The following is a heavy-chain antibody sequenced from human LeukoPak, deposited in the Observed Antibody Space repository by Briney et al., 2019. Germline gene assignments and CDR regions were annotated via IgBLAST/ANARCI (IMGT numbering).Heavy chain of an antibody. V-gene: IGHV3-21*04. CDR3: AITLYDTSGYYSH. Sequence: KPGGSLRLSCAASGFTFSSYSMNWVRQAPGKGLEWVSSISSSSSYIYYADSVKGRFTISRDNAKNTLSLQMNSLRAEDTAVYYCAITLYDTSGYYSHWGQGTLVTVSS. D-gene: IGHD3-22*01. CDR1: GFTFSSYS. CDR2: ISSSSSYI. J-gene: IGHJ4*02.